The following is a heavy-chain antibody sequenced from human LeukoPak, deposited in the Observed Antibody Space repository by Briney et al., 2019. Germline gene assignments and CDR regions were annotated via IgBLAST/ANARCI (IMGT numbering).Heavy chain of an antibody. CDR1: GFTFSKYA. CDR2: ISGSGDNT. D-gene: IGHD3-10*01. V-gene: IGHV3-23*01. Sequence: GGSLRLSRAASGFTFSKYAMSWVRQAPGKGLEWVSGISGSGDNTYYADSVKGRFTISRDNSKNTLHLQMNSLRAEDTAVYYCAKGTNFYGSGIYYNDVFDIWGQGTMVTVSS. CDR3: AKGTNFYGSGIYYNDVFDI. J-gene: IGHJ3*02.